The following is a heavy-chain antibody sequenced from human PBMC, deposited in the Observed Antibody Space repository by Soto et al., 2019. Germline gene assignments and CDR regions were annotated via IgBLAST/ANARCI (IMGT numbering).Heavy chain of an antibody. V-gene: IGHV1-69*12. CDR2: IIPIFGTA. CDR3: SAVLAAAGSYNWFDP. CDR1: GGTFSSYA. Sequence: QVQLVQSGAEVKKPGSSVKVSCKASGGTFSSYAISWVRQAPGQGLEWMGGIIPIFGTANYAQKFQGRVTITADESTGTAYMERSSLRSEDTAVYYCSAVLAAAGSYNWFDPWGQGTLVTVSA. D-gene: IGHD6-13*01. J-gene: IGHJ5*02.